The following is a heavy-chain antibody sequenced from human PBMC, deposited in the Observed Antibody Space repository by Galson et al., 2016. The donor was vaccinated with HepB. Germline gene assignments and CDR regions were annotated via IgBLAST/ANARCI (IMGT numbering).Heavy chain of an antibody. CDR2: FIPFLDIT. J-gene: IGHJ4*02. Sequence: SVKVSCKASGDTFSDFSIHWVRQAPGQGLEYVGGFIPFLDITNYAQKFQDRVTLSADVSTSTAYMELRSLRSDDTAFYFCAGVLARKGSYYRAFFDYWGRGTLITVSS. D-gene: IGHD3-10*01. V-gene: IGHV1-69*10. CDR3: AGVLARKGSYYRAFFDY. CDR1: GDTFSDFS.